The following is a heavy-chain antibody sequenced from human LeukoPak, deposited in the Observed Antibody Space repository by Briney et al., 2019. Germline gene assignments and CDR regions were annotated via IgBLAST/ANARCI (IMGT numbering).Heavy chain of an antibody. J-gene: IGHJ3*02. Sequence: GGSLRLSCAASGFTFSSYSMNWVRQAPGKGLEWVSGISGSGVSGAGTYYADSVKGRFTISRDNSKNTLYLQMNSLRAEDTAVYYCAKGDSPPFIAVAGTGESPRNAFDIWGQGTMVTVSS. V-gene: IGHV3-23*01. CDR3: AKGDSPPFIAVAGTGESPRNAFDI. CDR2: ISGSGVSGAGT. CDR1: GFTFSSYS. D-gene: IGHD6-19*01.